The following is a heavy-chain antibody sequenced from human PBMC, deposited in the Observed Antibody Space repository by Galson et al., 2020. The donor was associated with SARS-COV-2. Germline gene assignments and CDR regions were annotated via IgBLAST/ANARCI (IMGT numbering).Heavy chain of an antibody. CDR2: ISTQSGNT. Sequence: ASVKVSCKASGYTFSTYDISWVRQAPGQGLEWMGWISTQSGNTNYAQKLQGRVTLTTDTSTSIAYMELRSLRSDDTGVYYCGRGGYINGYYYWGQGSLVTVSS. CDR3: GRGGYINGYYY. CDR1: GYTFSTYD. V-gene: IGHV1-18*01. D-gene: IGHD5-18*01. J-gene: IGHJ4*02.